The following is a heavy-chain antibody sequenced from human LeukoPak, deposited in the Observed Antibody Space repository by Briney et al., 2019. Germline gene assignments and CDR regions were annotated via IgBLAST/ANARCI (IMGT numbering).Heavy chain of an antibody. J-gene: IGHJ4*02. CDR1: GSSISRYY. CDR2: IYHSGST. Sequence: PSETLSLTCTVSGSSISRYYWSWLRQPPGKGLESIGYIYHSGSTNYSPSLQSRVTISLDTSKNQFSLNLSSVTAADTAVYYCARDRPYYFGSGSYYDGFDSWGQGTLVTVSS. CDR3: ARDRPYYFGSGSYYDGFDS. V-gene: IGHV4-59*01. D-gene: IGHD3-10*01.